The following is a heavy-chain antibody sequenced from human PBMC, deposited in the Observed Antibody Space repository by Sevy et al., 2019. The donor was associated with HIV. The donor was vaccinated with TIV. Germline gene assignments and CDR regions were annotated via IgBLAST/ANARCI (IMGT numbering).Heavy chain of an antibody. CDR2: ISSSGSTI. J-gene: IGHJ4*02. Sequence: GGSLRLSCAASGFTFSDYYMSWIRQAPGKGLEWVSHISSSGSTIYYADSVKGRFTISRDNAKNSLYLQMNSLRAEDTAVYYCARARTRGVFDYWGQGTLVTVSS. V-gene: IGHV3-11*01. CDR1: GFTFSDYY. CDR3: ARARTRGVFDY. D-gene: IGHD4-17*01.